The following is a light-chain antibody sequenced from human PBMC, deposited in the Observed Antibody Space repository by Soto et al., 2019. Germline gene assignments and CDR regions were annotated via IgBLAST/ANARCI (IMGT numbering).Light chain of an antibody. J-gene: IGKJ5*01. CDR3: QQYDSYPIT. V-gene: IGKV1D-16*01. CDR2: GTS. CDR1: QGIRNL. Sequence: DIQMTQSPSSLTASVGDRVTLTCRASQGIRNLLVWYQQKPEKAPKSLIYGTSNLESGVPSRFSGSGSGTDYTLTISSLQPEDFATYYCQQYDSYPITFGQGTRLEI.